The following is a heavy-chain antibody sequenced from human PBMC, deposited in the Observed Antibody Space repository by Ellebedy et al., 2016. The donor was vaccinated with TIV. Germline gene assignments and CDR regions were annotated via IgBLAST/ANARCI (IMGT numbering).Heavy chain of an antibody. Sequence: GESLKISCTASGFTFTNYAMSWVRQAPGKGLQWVSAINNKGDNTYYADSVKGRFSISRDNSRSTLFLQMYGLGAEDTALYYCVKDFTWGKQWQQLPFGDHWGQGTLVTVSS. CDR1: GFTFTNYA. CDR2: INNKGDNT. V-gene: IGHV3-23*01. CDR3: VKDFTWGKQWQQLPFGDH. J-gene: IGHJ4*02. D-gene: IGHD2-21*01.